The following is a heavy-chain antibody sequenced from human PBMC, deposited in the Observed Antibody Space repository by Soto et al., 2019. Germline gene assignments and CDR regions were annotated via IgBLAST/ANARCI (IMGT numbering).Heavy chain of an antibody. CDR1: GFTFSNAW. J-gene: IGHJ4*02. V-gene: IGHV3-15*07. Sequence: EVQLVASGGGLVKPGGSLSLSCAASGFTFSNAWMNWVRQAPGKGLEWVGRIKSKTDGGTTDYAAPVKGRFTISRDDSIYTRYLQMNSLKTEYTTVYYCTTAFGQWLIWNYCGQGTLVTVSS. D-gene: IGHD6-19*01. CDR3: TTAFGQWLIWNY. CDR2: IKSKTDGGTT.